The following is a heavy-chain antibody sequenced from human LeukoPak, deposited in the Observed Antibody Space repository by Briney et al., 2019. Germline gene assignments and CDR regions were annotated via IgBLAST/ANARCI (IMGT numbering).Heavy chain of an antibody. CDR3: ARQEVGAGYCSSTSCAEPHWFDP. Sequence: ASVKVSCKASGYTFTSYGISWVRQAPGQGLEWMGWISAYNGNTNYAQKLQGRVTMTTDTSTSTAYMELRSLRSDDTAVYYCARQEVGAGYCSSTSCAEPHWFDPWGQGTLVTVSS. D-gene: IGHD2-2*01. J-gene: IGHJ5*02. V-gene: IGHV1-18*01. CDR1: GYTFTSYG. CDR2: ISAYNGNT.